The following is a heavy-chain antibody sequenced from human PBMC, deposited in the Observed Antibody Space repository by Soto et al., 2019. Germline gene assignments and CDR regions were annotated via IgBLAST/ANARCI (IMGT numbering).Heavy chain of an antibody. CDR2: INHSGST. CDR1: GGSFSGYY. V-gene: IGHV4-34*01. CDR3: ARVHRRVVYAPYYYYYYMDV. J-gene: IGHJ6*03. Sequence: SETLSLTCAVYGGSFSGYYWSWIRQPPGKGLEWIGEINHSGSTNYNPSLKSRVTISVDTSKNQFSLKLSSVTAADTAVYYCARVHRRVVYAPYYYYYYMDVWGKGTTVTVSS. D-gene: IGHD2-8*02.